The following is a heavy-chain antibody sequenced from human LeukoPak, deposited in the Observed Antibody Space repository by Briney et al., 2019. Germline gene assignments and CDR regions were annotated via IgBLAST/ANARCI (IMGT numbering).Heavy chain of an antibody. J-gene: IGHJ4*02. CDR3: GGYSSLDH. D-gene: IGHD4-11*01. CDR1: GFTLGDYA. CDR2: IYSGGDE. V-gene: IGHV3-53*01. Sequence: PGVSLRLSCTASGFTLGDYAMSWVRQAPGKGLGWVSLIYSGGDERYAASVKGRFTISRDNSKNTLYLQMDSLRVEDTAVYYCGGYSSLDHWGQGTLVTVSS.